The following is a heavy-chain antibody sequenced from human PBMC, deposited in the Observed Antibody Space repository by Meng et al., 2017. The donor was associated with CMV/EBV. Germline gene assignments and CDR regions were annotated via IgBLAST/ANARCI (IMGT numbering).Heavy chain of an antibody. D-gene: IGHD5-18*01. Sequence: SETLSLTCAVYGGSFSGYYWSWIRQPPGKGLEWIGEINHSGSTNYNPSLKSRVTISVDTSKNQFSLKLSSVTAADTAVYYCARASYGDYYYYYYGMDVWGQGTTVIVSS. V-gene: IGHV4-34*01. CDR1: GGSFSGYY. J-gene: IGHJ6*02. CDR2: INHSGST. CDR3: ARASYGDYYYYYYGMDV.